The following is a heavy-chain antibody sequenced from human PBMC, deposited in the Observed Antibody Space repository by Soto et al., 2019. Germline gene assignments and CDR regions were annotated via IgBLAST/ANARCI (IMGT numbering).Heavy chain of an antibody. V-gene: IGHV4-4*07. D-gene: IGHD3-10*01. CDR2: IYTSGST. J-gene: IGHJ6*02. Sequence: SLTCTVSGGSISSYYWSWIRQPAGKGLEWIGRIYTSGSTNYNPSLKSRVTMSVDTSKDQFSLKLSSVTAADTAVYYCARDLGEWLLDYYYYYGMDVWGQGTTVTVSS. CDR3: ARDLGEWLLDYYYYYGMDV. CDR1: GGSISSYY.